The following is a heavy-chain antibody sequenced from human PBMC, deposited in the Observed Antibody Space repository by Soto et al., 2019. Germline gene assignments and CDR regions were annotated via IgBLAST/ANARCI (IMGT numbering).Heavy chain of an antibody. Sequence: SETLSLTCAVYGGSFSGYYWSWIRQPPGKGLEWIGEINHSGSTNYNPSLKSRVTISVDTSKNQFSLKLSSVTAAATALYYCASGYYDSSGSPLDYWGQGTLVTVSS. CDR2: INHSGST. CDR3: ASGYYDSSGSPLDY. J-gene: IGHJ4*02. D-gene: IGHD3-22*01. V-gene: IGHV4-34*01. CDR1: GGSFSGYY.